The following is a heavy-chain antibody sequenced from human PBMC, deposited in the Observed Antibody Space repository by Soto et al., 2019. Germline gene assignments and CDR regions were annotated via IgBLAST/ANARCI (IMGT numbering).Heavy chain of an antibody. J-gene: IGHJ6*02. CDR1: GGSISSYY. CDR2: IYYSGST. CDR3: ARDRGGYDFWSGYYDYYNYGMDV. Sequence: PSETLSLTCTVSGGSISSYYWSWIRQPPGKGLEWIGYIYYSGSTNYNPSLKSRVTISVDTSKNQFSLKLSSVTAADTAVYYCARDRGGYDFWSGYYDYYNYGMDVWGQGTTVTVSS. D-gene: IGHD3-3*01. V-gene: IGHV4-59*01.